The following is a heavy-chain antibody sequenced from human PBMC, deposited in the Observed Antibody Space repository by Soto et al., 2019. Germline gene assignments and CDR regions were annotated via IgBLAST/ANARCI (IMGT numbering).Heavy chain of an antibody. D-gene: IGHD3-9*01. V-gene: IGHV1-46*01. Sequence: GASVKVSCKASGYTFTSYYMHWVRQAPGQGLEWMGIINPSGGSTSYAQKFQGRVTMTRDTSTSTAYMELRSLRSDDTAVYYCARDRYYDILTGYSGFDYWGQGTLVTVSS. J-gene: IGHJ4*02. CDR2: INPSGGST. CDR3: ARDRYYDILTGYSGFDY. CDR1: GYTFTSYY.